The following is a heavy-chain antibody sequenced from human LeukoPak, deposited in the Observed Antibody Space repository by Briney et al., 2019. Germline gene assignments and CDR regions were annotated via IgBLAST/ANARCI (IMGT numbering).Heavy chain of an antibody. CDR1: GFSFSSYS. V-gene: IGHV3-43*02. CDR3: AKDIMSLGGGYDILTGYTPDY. Sequence: GGSLRLSCVASGFSFSSYSMSWVRQAPGKGLEWVSLISGDGGSTYYADSVKGRFTISRDNSKNSLYLQMNSLRTEDTALYYCAKDIMSLGGGYDILTGYTPDYWGQGTLVTVSS. D-gene: IGHD3-9*01. J-gene: IGHJ4*02. CDR2: ISGDGGST.